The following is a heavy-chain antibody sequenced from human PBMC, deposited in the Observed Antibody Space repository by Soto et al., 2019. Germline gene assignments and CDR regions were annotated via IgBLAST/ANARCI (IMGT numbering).Heavy chain of an antibody. CDR1: GFTFSSYA. J-gene: IGHJ6*02. CDR2: ISGSGGRT. D-gene: IGHD3-3*01. V-gene: IGHV3-23*01. Sequence: GGSLRLSCAASGFTFSSYAMSWVRQAPGKGLEWVSAISGSGGRTYYADSVKGRFTISRDNSKNTLYLQMNSLRAEDTAVYYCAKDLQSLITIFGVVPLDVWGQGTTVTVSS. CDR3: AKDLQSLITIFGVVPLDV.